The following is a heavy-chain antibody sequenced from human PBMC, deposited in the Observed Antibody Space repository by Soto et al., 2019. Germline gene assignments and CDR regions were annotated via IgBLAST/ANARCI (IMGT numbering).Heavy chain of an antibody. D-gene: IGHD4-17*01. Sequence: HGESLKISCKGSGYSFTSYWISWVRQMPGKGLEWMGRIDPSDSYTNYSPSFQGHVTISADKSISTAYLQWSSLKASDTAMYYCATSYGDSSYNYYYYGMDFWCQGTTVTVSS. CDR2: IDPSDSYT. J-gene: IGHJ6*02. V-gene: IGHV5-10-1*01. CDR1: GYSFTSYW. CDR3: ATSYGDSSYNYYYYGMDF.